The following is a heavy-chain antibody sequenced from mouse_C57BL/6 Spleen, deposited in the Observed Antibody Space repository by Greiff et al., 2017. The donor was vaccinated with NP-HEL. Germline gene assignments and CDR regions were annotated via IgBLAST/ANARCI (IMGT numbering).Heavy chain of an antibody. CDR3: TYGSSPWFAY. J-gene: IGHJ3*01. CDR2: IDPENGDT. CDR1: GFNIKDDY. V-gene: IGHV14-4*01. D-gene: IGHD1-1*01. Sequence: EVKVEESGAELVRPGASVKLSCTASGFNIKDDYMHWVKQRPEQGLEWIGWIDPENGDTEYASKFQGKAPITADTSSNTAYLQLSSLTSEDTAVYYCTYGSSPWFAYWGQGTLVTVSA.